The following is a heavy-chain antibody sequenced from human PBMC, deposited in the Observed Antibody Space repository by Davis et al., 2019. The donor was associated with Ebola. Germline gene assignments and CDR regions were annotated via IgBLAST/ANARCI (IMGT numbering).Heavy chain of an antibody. CDR2: ISYDGSYK. D-gene: IGHD3-3*01. Sequence: GESLKISCAASGFMFSNFGMHWVRQAPGKGLEWVAVISYDGSYKYYADSVKGRFTISRDNSKNTLYLQMNSLRAEDTAVYYCAKGTGYDFWSGSHWGQGTLVTVSS. CDR3: AKGTGYDFWSGSH. V-gene: IGHV3-30*18. J-gene: IGHJ4*02. CDR1: GFMFSNFG.